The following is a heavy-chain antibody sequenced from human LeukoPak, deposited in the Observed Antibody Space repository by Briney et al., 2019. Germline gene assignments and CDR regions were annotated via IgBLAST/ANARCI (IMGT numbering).Heavy chain of an antibody. Sequence: PSETLSLTCAVYGGSFSGYYWSWIRQPPGKGLEWIGEINHSGSTNYNPSLKSRVTISVDTSKNQFSLKLSSVTAADTAVYYCVGWQQLLFDYWGQGTLVTVSS. CDR1: GGSFSGYY. CDR3: VGWQQLLFDY. CDR2: INHSGST. J-gene: IGHJ4*02. D-gene: IGHD6-13*01. V-gene: IGHV4-34*01.